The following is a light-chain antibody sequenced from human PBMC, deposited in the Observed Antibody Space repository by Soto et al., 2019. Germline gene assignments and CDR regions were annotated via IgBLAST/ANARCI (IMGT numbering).Light chain of an antibody. V-gene: IGLV2-14*01. Sequence: QYSLTQPASVSVSPGQSITISCTGTEVGAHRFVSWYQQVPGTAPKLLIYEVIKRPSGISPRFSGSKAGNTASLTISGLQADDEADYFCSTYTSASTSFGGGTKLTVL. CDR2: EVI. CDR1: EVGAHRF. J-gene: IGLJ2*01. CDR3: STYTSASTS.